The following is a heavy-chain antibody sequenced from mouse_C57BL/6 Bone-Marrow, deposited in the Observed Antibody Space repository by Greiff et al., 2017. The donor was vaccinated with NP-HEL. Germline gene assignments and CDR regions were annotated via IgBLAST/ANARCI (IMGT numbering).Heavy chain of an antibody. CDR3: ARVPSITTIVAKGDYYAMDY. V-gene: IGHV1-81*01. CDR1: GYTFTSYG. D-gene: IGHD1-1*01. Sequence: VQLQEPGAELARPGASVKLSCKASGYTFTSYGISWVKQRTGQGLEWIGVIYPRSGNTYYNEKFKGKATLTADKSSSTAYMELRSLTSEDSAVYCCARVPSITTIVAKGDYYAMDYWGQGTSVTVSS. CDR2: IYPRSGNT. J-gene: IGHJ4*01.